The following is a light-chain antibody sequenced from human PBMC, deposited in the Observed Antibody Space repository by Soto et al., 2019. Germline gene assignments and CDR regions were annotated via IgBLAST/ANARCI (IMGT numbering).Light chain of an antibody. Sequence: QSVLTQPPSASGTPGQRVIISCSGSSSNIGSNTVNWYQQFPGTAPRLLIYSNNQRPSGVPDRFSGSKSDTSASLAISGLQSEDEAEFYCVAWDDSLSAVVFGGGTKVTVL. CDR2: SNN. J-gene: IGLJ2*01. V-gene: IGLV1-44*01. CDR3: VAWDDSLSAVV. CDR1: SSNIGSNT.